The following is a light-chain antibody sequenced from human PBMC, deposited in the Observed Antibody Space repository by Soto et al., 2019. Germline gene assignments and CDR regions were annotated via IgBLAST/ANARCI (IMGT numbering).Light chain of an antibody. CDR2: EVI. CDR3: ISYTTTNTYV. CDR1: SSDVGNYNY. V-gene: IGLV2-14*01. Sequence: QSALTQPASVSGSPGQSITISCTGTSSDVGNYNYVSWYQQHPGKAPKLMIYEVINRSSGVSNRFSGTKSGNTASLTISGLQGEDEADYYCISYTTTNTYVFGTGTKLTVL. J-gene: IGLJ1*01.